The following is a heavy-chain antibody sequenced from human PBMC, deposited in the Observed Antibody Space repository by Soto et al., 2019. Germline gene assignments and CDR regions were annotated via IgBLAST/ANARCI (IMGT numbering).Heavy chain of an antibody. CDR2: ISSSSSTI. CDR3: ARDGEGGSGSYYMVDY. CDR1: GFTFSSYS. D-gene: IGHD3-10*01. Sequence: EVQLVESGGGLVQPGGSLRLSCAASGFTFSSYSMNWVRQAPGKGLEWVSYISSSSSTIYYADSVKGRFTISRDNAKNSLYLQMNSLRDEDTAVYYCARDGEGGSGSYYMVDYWGQGTLVTVSS. V-gene: IGHV3-48*02. J-gene: IGHJ4*02.